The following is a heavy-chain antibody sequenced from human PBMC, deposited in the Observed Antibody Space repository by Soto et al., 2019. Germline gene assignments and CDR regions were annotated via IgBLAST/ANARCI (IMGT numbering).Heavy chain of an antibody. D-gene: IGHD2-8*01. V-gene: IGHV1-2*02. Sequence: ASVKVSCKASGYTFTGYYMHWVRQAPGQGLEWMGWINPNSGGTNYAQKFQGRVTMTRDTSISTAYMELSRLRSDDTAVYYCARDIVLMAGDYYYGMDVWGQGTTVTVSS. CDR2: INPNSGGT. CDR1: GYTFTGYY. CDR3: ARDIVLMAGDYYYGMDV. J-gene: IGHJ6*02.